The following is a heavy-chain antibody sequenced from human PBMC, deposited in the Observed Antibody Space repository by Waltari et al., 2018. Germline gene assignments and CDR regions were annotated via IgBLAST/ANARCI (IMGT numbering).Heavy chain of an antibody. CDR2: SSGSGETT. V-gene: IGHV3-23*04. CDR1: GFTFSNSA. Sequence: VQLVESGGGVVQPGRSLRLSCVVSGFTFSNSAMSWVRKATGKGLELVSVSSGSGETTYYTEAVKGRFTISRDNSKNMLYLQMSSLRGDDTAVYYCAKEGGRWLVANWVDFWGQGTLVTVSS. J-gene: IGHJ5*01. CDR3: AKEGGRWLVANWVDF. D-gene: IGHD6-19*01.